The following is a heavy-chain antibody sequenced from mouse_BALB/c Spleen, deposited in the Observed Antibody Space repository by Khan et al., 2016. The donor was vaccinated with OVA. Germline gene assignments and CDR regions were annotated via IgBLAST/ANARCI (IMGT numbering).Heavy chain of an antibody. Sequence: QVQLQQPGAELVKPGASVKLSCKASGYTLTRYYMYWVKQRPGQGLEWIGGINPGNGGTNLNEKFKNKATLTVDKSSTTVYMQLSSLTSEDSAVYYWTRNCGYDYFDYWGQGTTLTVSS. D-gene: IGHD1-2*01. V-gene: IGHV1S81*02. J-gene: IGHJ2*01. CDR2: INPGNGGT. CDR1: GYTLTRYY. CDR3: TRNCGYDYFDY.